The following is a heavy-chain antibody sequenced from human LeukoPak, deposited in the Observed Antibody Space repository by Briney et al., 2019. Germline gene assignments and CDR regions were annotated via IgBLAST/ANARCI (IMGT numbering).Heavy chain of an antibody. Sequence: GSSVKVSCKASGGTFSSYAISWVRQAPGQGLEWMGRIIPIFGIANYAQKFQGRVTITADESTSTAYMELSSLRSEDTAVYYCARGTMIYPNYWGHLEGWFDPWGQGTLVTVSS. J-gene: IGHJ5*02. CDR2: IIPIFGIA. V-gene: IGHV1-69*15. CDR1: GGTFSSYA. D-gene: IGHD3-22*01. CDR3: ARGTMIYPNYWGHLEGWFDP.